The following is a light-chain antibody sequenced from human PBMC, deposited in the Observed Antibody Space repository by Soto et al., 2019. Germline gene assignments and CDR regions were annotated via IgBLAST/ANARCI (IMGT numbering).Light chain of an antibody. CDR2: DAS. CDR3: QQYNSYTYT. J-gene: IGKJ2*01. V-gene: IGKV1-5*01. Sequence: GDRVTITCRASQSISSWLAWYQQKPGKAPKLLIYDASSLESGVPSRFSGSGSGIEFTLTISSLQPDDFATYYCQQYNSYTYTFGQGTKVDIK. CDR1: QSISSW.